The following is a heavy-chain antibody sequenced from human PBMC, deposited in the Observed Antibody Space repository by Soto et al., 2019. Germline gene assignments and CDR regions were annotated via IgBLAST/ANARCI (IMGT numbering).Heavy chain of an antibody. CDR1: GGSFSGYY. CDR2: INHSGST. Sequence: SETLSLTCAVYGGSFSGYYWSWIRQPPGKGLEWIGEINHSGSTNYNPSLKSRVTISVDTSKNQFSLKLSSVTAADTAVYYCARGNGSMVGVHWFDPWGQGTLVTVSS. D-gene: IGHD3-10*01. V-gene: IGHV4-34*01. J-gene: IGHJ5*02. CDR3: ARGNGSMVGVHWFDP.